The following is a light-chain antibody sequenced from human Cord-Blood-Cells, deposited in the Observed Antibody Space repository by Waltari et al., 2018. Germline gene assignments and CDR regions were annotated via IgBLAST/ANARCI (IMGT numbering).Light chain of an antibody. V-gene: IGKV4-1*01. J-gene: IGKJ1*01. Sequence: DIVMTQSPDSLAVSLGERATINCKSSQSVLYSSNHKNYLAWYQQKPGQPPKLLIYWASTRESWVPVRFSGRGSGTDFTLTISSLQAEDVAVYYCQQDYSTPWTFGQGTKVEIK. CDR3: QQDYSTPWT. CDR1: QSVLYSSNHKNY. CDR2: WAS.